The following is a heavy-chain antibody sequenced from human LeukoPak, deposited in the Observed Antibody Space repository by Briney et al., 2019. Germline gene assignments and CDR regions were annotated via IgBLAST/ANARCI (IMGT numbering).Heavy chain of an antibody. CDR2: MYYSGSP. J-gene: IGHJ4*02. V-gene: IGHV4-39*01. CDR1: GGSISNNNYY. CDR3: ARWRTAKNGFDY. D-gene: IGHD2-8*01. Sequence: SETLSLTCTVSGGSISNNNYYWAWIRQPPGTGLEYIGSMYYSGSPYYNPSLKRRVTISEDTSKNQLSLRLSSVTAADTAVYYCARWRTAKNGFDYWGQGTLVTVSP.